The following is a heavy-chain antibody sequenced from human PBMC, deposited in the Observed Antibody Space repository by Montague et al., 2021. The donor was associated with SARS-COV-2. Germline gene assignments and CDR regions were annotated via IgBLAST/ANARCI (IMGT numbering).Heavy chain of an antibody. CDR1: GGSISSGNW. Sequence: SETLSLTCVVSGGSISSGNWWSWVRQPPGKGLEWIGESIIVGAPATKYNPSLKSRVTISADKSKNQFSLKLSSVTAADTAVYYCARGAGYSSSWYLAFEIWGQGTMVTVSS. CDR3: ARGAGYSSSWYLAFEI. D-gene: IGHD6-13*01. CDR2: SIIVGAP. J-gene: IGHJ3*02. V-gene: IGHV4-4*02.